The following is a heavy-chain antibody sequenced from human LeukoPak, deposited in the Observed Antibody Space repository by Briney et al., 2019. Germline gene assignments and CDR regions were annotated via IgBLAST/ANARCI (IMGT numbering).Heavy chain of an antibody. D-gene: IGHD5-12*01. J-gene: IGHJ4*02. CDR3: ARDWTGGYDWNYFDY. V-gene: IGHV3-23*01. Sequence: GGSLRLSCAASGFTFSSYGMSWVRQAPGKGLEWVSAISGSGGSTYYADSVKGRFTISRDNSKNTLYLQMNSLRAEDTAVYYCARDWTGGYDWNYFDYWGQGTLVTVS. CDR1: GFTFSSYG. CDR2: ISGSGGST.